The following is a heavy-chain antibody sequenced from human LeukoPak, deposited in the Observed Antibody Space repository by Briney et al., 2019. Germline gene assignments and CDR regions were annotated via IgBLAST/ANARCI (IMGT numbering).Heavy chain of an antibody. CDR3: ARDHSGSFWTFDY. CDR2: IYYSGST. V-gene: IGHV4-39*07. J-gene: IGHJ4*02. D-gene: IGHD1-26*01. Sequence: SETLSLTCTVSGGSLSSSSYYWGWIRQPPGKGLEWIGSIYYSGSTYYNPSLKSRVTISVDTSKNQFSLKLSSVTAADTAIYYCARDHSGSFWTFDYWGQGSLVTVSS. CDR1: GGSLSSSSYY.